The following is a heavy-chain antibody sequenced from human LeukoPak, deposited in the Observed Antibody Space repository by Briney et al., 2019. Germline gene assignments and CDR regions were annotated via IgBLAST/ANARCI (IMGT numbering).Heavy chain of an antibody. J-gene: IGHJ4*02. CDR3: ARDGAYYYGSGSYYGFDY. CDR2: ISAYNGNT. V-gene: IGHV1-18*01. D-gene: IGHD3-10*01. Sequence: GASVKVSCKASGYTFTSYGISWVRQAPGQGLEWMGWISAYNGNTNYAQKLQGRVTVTTDTSTSTAYMELRSLRSDDTAVYYCARDGAYYYGSGSYYGFDYWGQGTLVTVSS. CDR1: GYTFTSYG.